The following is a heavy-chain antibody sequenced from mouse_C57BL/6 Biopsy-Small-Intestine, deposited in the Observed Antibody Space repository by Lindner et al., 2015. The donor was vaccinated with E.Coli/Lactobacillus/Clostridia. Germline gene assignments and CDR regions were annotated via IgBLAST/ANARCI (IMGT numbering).Heavy chain of an antibody. Sequence: SVKVSCKASGYTFTGYYMHWVRQAPGQGLEWMSWINPYGSGTNYAQKFQGRVTMTRDMSITTDYMELSGLNSDDTAVYYCARVGQQWLPDYWGQGTLVTVSS. CDR2: INPYGSGT. CDR3: ARVGQQWLPDY. D-gene: IGHD6-1*01. V-gene: IGHV1-74*01. J-gene: IGHJ4*01. CDR1: GYTFTGYY.